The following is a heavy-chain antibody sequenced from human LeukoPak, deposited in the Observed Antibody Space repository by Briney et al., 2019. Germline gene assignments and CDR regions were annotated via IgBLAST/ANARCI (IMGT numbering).Heavy chain of an antibody. V-gene: IGHV4-4*07. CDR1: GGSISSYY. J-gene: IGHJ4*02. Sequence: PSETLSLTCTVSGGSISSYYRSWIRQPAGKGLEWIGRIYTSGSTNYNPSLKSRVTMSVDTSKNQFSLKLNSVTAADTAVYYCARDLSIAVAGFDYWGQGTLVTVSS. CDR3: ARDLSIAVAGFDY. CDR2: IYTSGST. D-gene: IGHD6-19*01.